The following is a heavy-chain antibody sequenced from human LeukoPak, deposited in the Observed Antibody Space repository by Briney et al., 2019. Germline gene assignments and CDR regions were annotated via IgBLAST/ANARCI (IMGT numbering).Heavy chain of an antibody. J-gene: IGHJ5*02. V-gene: IGHV1-69*04. CDR2: IIPILGIA. CDR3: ARDTDYYDSSGPKWFDP. CDR1: GGTFSSYT. D-gene: IGHD3-22*01. Sequence: AAVNVSCKASGGTFSSYTISWVLQAPGQGLEWMGRIIPILGIANYAQKFQGRVTITADKSTSTAYMELSSLRSEDTAVYYCARDTDYYDSSGPKWFDPWGQGTLVTVSS.